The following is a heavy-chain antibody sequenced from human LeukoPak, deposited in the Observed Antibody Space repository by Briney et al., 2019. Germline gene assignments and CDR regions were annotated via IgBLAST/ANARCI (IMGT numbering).Heavy chain of an antibody. Sequence: GGSLRLTCAASGITFSRYGMHWVRQAPGKGLEWVTFIRYDGSIKYYADSVKGRFTMSRDNSKNTLFLQMNSLRAEDTAVYYCAKDFVVVPGNVNYFDYWGQGTLVTVSS. D-gene: IGHD2-21*02. V-gene: IGHV3-30*02. CDR2: IRYDGSIK. J-gene: IGHJ4*02. CDR1: GITFSRYG. CDR3: AKDFVVVPGNVNYFDY.